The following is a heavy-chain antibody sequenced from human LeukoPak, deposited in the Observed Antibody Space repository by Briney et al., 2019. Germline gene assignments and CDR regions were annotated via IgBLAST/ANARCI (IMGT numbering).Heavy chain of an antibody. J-gene: IGHJ5*02. Sequence: ASVKVSCKASGYTFTSYYMHWVRQAPGQGLEWMGIINPSGGSTSYEQKFQGRVTMTRDTSTSTVYMELSSLRPEDTAVYYCARDKFSGSYFPHWFDPWGQGTLVTV. CDR3: ARDKFSGSYFPHWFDP. D-gene: IGHD1-26*01. V-gene: IGHV1-46*03. CDR2: INPSGGST. CDR1: GYTFTSYY.